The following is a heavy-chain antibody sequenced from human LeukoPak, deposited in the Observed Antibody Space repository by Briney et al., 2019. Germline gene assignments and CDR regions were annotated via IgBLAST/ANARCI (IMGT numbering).Heavy chain of an antibody. J-gene: IGHJ4*02. CDR2: INPSGGST. V-gene: IGHV1-46*01. Sequence: ASVKVSCKASGYTFTSYYMHWVRQAPGQVLVWMGIINPSGGSTSYAQKFQGRVTMTRDTSTSTVYMELSSLRSEDTAVYYCARPSSGYYPSFDYWGQGTLVTVSS. CDR1: GYTFTSYY. D-gene: IGHD3-22*01. CDR3: ARPSSGYYPSFDY.